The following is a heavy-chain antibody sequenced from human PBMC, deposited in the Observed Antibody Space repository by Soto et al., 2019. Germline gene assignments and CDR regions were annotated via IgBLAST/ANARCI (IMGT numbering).Heavy chain of an antibody. V-gene: IGHV4-61*05. CDR1: GGSISSSNYY. J-gene: IGHJ4*02. CDR3: ARRYGASFDY. D-gene: IGHD4-17*01. Sequence: SETLSLTCTVSGGSISSSNYYWGWIRQPPGKGLEWIGYIYYSGSTNYNPSLKSRVTISVGTSKNQFSLKLSSVTAADTAVYYCARRYGASFDYCGQGTLVTVSA. CDR2: IYYSGST.